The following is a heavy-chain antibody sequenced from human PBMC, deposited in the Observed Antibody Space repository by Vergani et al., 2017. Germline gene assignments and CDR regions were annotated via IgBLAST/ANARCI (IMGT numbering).Heavy chain of an antibody. V-gene: IGHV3-48*02. D-gene: IGHD3-22*01. J-gene: IGHJ4*02. CDR2: ISSSSSTI. CDR3: ARAPYYYDSSGYYLFDY. CDR1: GFTFSSYS. Sequence: EVQLVESGGGLVQPGGSLRLSCAASGFTFSSYSMNWVRQAPGKGLEWVSYISSSSSTIYYADSVKGRFTISRDNAKNSLYLLMNSLRDEDTAVYYCARAPYYYDSSGYYLFDYWGQGTLVTVSS.